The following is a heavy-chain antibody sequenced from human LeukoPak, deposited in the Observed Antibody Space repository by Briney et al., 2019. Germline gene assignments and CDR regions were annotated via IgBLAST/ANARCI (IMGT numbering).Heavy chain of an antibody. CDR2: IWYDGSNK. CDR1: GFTFSSYG. CDR3: ARVGSGGSFNYYYGMDV. D-gene: IGHD2-15*01. Sequence: GGPLRLSCAASGFTFSSYGMHWVRQAPGKGLEWVAVIWYDGSNKYYADSVKGRFTISRDNSKNTLYLQMNSLRAEDTAVYYCARVGSGGSFNYYYGMDVWGQGTTVTVSS. J-gene: IGHJ6*02. V-gene: IGHV3-33*01.